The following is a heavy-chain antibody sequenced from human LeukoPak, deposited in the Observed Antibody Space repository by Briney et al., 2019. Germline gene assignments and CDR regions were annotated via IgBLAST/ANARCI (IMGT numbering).Heavy chain of an antibody. V-gene: IGHV3-66*01. Sequence: GGSLRLSCAASGFTVSSNYMNWVRQAPGKGLEWVSVTSSGGNTYYADSVKGRFTISSDNSKNTLYLQMNSLRAEDTAVYYCARDPRSGTGIWGQGTLVTVSS. CDR1: GFTVSSNY. CDR3: ARDPRSGTGI. D-gene: IGHD1-1*01. CDR2: TSSGGNT. J-gene: IGHJ4*02.